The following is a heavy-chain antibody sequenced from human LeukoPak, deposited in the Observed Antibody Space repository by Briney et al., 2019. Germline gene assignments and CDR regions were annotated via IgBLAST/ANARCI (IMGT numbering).Heavy chain of an antibody. CDR2: IHYSGGT. D-gene: IGHD3-9*01. CDR1: GDSISNYY. J-gene: IGHJ4*02. Sequence: SETLSLTCTVSGDSISNYYWNWIRQPPGKGLERIGYIHYSGGTNYNPSLKSRVTISVDTSQNQFSLKLRSVTAADTAVYYCARGGYDILTGPLDYWGQGTLATVSS. CDR3: ARGGYDILTGPLDY. V-gene: IGHV4-59*01.